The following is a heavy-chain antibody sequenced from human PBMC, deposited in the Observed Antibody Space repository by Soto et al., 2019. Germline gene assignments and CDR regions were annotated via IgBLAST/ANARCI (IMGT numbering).Heavy chain of an antibody. V-gene: IGHV3-23*01. Sequence: GGSLRLSCAASGFTFSSYAMSLVRQAPGKGLECVSAISGSGGSTYYADSVKGRFTISRDNSKHTLYLQMNSLRAEDTAVYYCAKGPRVVVAATRSFDPWGQGTLVTVSS. D-gene: IGHD2-15*01. CDR1: GFTFSSYA. CDR3: AKGPRVVVAATRSFDP. J-gene: IGHJ5*02. CDR2: ISGSGGST.